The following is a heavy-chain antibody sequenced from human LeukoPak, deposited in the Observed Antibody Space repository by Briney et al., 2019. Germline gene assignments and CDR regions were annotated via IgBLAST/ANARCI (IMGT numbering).Heavy chain of an antibody. J-gene: IGHJ4*02. Sequence: SETLSLTCTVSGGSINSSPYYWGWIRQPPGKGLEWIGYIYYTDNTNYNPSLKSQLTISVDKAKNQFSLKLSSVTAADTAVFYCARGSGGANYFDYWGQGALVTVSS. V-gene: IGHV4-61*05. CDR2: IYYTDNT. CDR1: GGSINSSPYY. CDR3: ARGSGGANYFDY. D-gene: IGHD3-10*01.